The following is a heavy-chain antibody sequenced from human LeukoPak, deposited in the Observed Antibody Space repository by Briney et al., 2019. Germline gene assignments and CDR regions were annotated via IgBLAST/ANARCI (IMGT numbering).Heavy chain of an antibody. CDR2: INHSGVT. CDR1: GASLSGYY. V-gene: IGHV4-34*01. CDR3: ARGGVRGIPFMGY. Sequence: PSETLSLTCAVYGASLSGYYWTWIRQPPGKGLEWIGEINHSGVTNYGPSLNSRVSMSLDTSKNQFSLRLRSVTAADTAVYFCARGGVRGIPFMGYWGRGTPVTVSS. J-gene: IGHJ4*02. D-gene: IGHD3-10*01.